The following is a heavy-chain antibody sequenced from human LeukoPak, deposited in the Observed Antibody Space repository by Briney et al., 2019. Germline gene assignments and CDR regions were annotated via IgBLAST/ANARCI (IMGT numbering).Heavy chain of an antibody. J-gene: IGHJ4*02. Sequence: GEPLKISLKGSGYRFTSHWIGWVRQMPGKGLEGMRIVNPDDSDTIYSPSFQGQVTISADESSTTAYLQWSSLKASDTAMYYCARLRWPRGGRSSFDYWGQGALVTVSS. CDR2: VNPDDSDT. D-gene: IGHD3-10*01. CDR3: ARLRWPRGGRSSFDY. CDR1: GYRFTSHW. V-gene: IGHV5-51*01.